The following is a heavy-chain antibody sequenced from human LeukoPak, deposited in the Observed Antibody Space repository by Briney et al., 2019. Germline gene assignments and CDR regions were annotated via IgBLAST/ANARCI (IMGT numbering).Heavy chain of an antibody. CDR2: ISGSGGST. D-gene: IGHD6-13*01. CDR3: ARHKAAAASPSFDY. V-gene: IGHV3-23*01. J-gene: IGHJ4*02. Sequence: GGSLRLSCAASGFTFSSYAMSWVRQAPGKGLEWVSAISGSGGSTYYADSEKGRFTISRDNSKNTLYLQMNSLRAEDTAVYYCARHKAAAASPSFDYWGQGTLVTVSS. CDR1: GFTFSSYA.